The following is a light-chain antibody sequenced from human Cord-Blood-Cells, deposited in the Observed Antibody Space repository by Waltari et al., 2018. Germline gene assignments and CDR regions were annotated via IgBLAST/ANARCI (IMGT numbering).Light chain of an antibody. J-gene: IGLJ2*01. Sequence: QSALTQPRSVSGSPGQSVTIPCTGTSSDVGGYNYVSWSQQHPGKAPQLMIYDVSKRPSGVPDRFSGSKSGNTASLTISGLQAEDEADYYCCSYAGSYTFHVVFGGGTKLTVL. CDR1: SSDVGGYNY. CDR2: DVS. V-gene: IGLV2-11*01. CDR3: CSYAGSYTFHVV.